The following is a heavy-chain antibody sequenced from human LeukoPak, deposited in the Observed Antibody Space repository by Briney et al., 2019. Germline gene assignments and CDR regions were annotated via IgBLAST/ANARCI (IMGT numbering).Heavy chain of an antibody. CDR2: ISNDGSNT. Sequence: GGSLRLSCAASGFTFSSYGMHWVRQAPGKGLEWVAVISNDGSNTYYADSVKGRFTTSRDNSTNTLYLQMNSLRAEDTAVYYCAKGDAVVVVPAARSSVYYYGMDGWGQGTTVTVSS. J-gene: IGHJ6*02. V-gene: IGHV3-30*18. CDR1: GFTFSSYG. D-gene: IGHD2-2*01. CDR3: AKGDAVVVVPAARSSVYYYGMDG.